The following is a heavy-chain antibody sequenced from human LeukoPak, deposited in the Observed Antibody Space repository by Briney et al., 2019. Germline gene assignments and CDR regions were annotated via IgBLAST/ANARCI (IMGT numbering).Heavy chain of an antibody. V-gene: IGHV4-39*01. J-gene: IGHJ4*02. CDR3: ARLYYDSSGYYQICYFDY. Sequence: SETLSLTCTVSGGSISSSSYYWGWIRQPPGKGLEWIVSIYYSGSTYYNPSLKSRVTISIDTSKTQFSLNLSSVTAADTAVYYCARLYYDSSGYYQICYFDYWGQGTLVTVSS. CDR1: GGSISSSSYY. CDR2: IYYSGST. D-gene: IGHD3-22*01.